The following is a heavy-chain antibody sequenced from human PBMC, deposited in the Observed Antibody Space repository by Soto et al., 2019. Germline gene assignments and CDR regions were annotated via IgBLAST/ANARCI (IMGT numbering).Heavy chain of an antibody. V-gene: IGHV4-31*03. D-gene: IGHD4-17*01. CDR2: VYSGDIA. CDR3: AREVMTSVTRGWFDP. Sequence: QVQLQESGPGPVRPSQTLSLTCTVSGGSLNSGGYFWSWIRPAPGKGLEWIGYVYSGDIAYYNPSLQSRVTISLDTSMKQFSLTLTSVTAADTAIYFCAREVMTSVTRGWFDPWGQGTLVTVSS. J-gene: IGHJ5*02. CDR1: GGSLNSGGYF.